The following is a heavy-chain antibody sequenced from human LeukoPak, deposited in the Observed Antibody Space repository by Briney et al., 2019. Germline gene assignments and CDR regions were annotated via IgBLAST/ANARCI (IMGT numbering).Heavy chain of an antibody. CDR3: AVQFDYYDSSEDAFDI. J-gene: IGHJ3*02. D-gene: IGHD3-22*01. CDR1: GYTFASYG. Sequence: ASVKVSFKASGYTFASYGISWVRQASGQGLEWMGWISAYNGNTNYAQKLQGRVTMTTDTSTSTAYMELRSLRSDDTAVYYCAVQFDYYDSSEDAFDIWGQGTMVTVSS. V-gene: IGHV1-18*01. CDR2: ISAYNGNT.